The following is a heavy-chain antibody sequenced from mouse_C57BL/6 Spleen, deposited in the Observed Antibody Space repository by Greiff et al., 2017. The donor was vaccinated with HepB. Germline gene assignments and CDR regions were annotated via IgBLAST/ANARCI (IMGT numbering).Heavy chain of an antibody. V-gene: IGHV1-69*01. D-gene: IGHD4-1*01. CDR2: IDPSDSYT. J-gene: IGHJ2*01. Sequence: QVQLQQPGAELVIPGASVKLSCKASGYTFTSYWMHWVKQRPGQGLEWIGEIDPSDSYTNSNQKFKGKSTLTVDKSSSTAYMQLSSLTSEDSAVYYGARGELGREDYWGQGTTLTVSS. CDR1: GYTFTSYW. CDR3: ARGELGREDY.